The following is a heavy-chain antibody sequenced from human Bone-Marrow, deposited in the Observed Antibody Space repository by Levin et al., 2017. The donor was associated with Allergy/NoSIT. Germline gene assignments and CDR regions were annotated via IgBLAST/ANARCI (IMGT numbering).Heavy chain of an antibody. CDR2: LNGDGSIT. CDR1: GFTFNNYW. V-gene: IGHV3-74*01. D-gene: IGHD3-22*01. CDR3: VRGRPMMMTLGAPNWFDP. Sequence: GGSLRLSCTASGFTFNNYWMHWVRQSPEKGLVWVSRLNGDGSITNYAESVKGRFTISRDNANNTLYLQMNSLRADDTALYYCVRGRPMMMTLGAPNWFDPWGQGTLVVVYS. J-gene: IGHJ5*02.